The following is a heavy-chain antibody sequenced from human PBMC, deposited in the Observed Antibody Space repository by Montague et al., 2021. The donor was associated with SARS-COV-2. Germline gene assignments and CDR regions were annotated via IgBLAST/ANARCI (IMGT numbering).Heavy chain of an antibody. D-gene: IGHD3-9*01. CDR2: IYYSGST. Sequence: SETLSLTCTVSGGSISSGGYYWSWIRQHPGKGLEWIGYIYYSGSTYYXPSLKSRVTISVDTSKNQFSLKLSSVTAADTAVYYCARQPVLRYFDWLSAAYGMDVWGQGTTVTVSS. V-gene: IGHV4-39*01. CDR1: GGSISSGGYY. CDR3: ARQPVLRYFDWLSAAYGMDV. J-gene: IGHJ6*02.